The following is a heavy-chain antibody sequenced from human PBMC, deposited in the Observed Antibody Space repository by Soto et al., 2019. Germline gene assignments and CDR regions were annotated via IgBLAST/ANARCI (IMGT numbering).Heavy chain of an antibody. Sequence: QVTLKESGPVLVKPTETLTLTCTVSGFSLSDGRVGVSWIRQPPGKALEWLANIFSNDEKSYSTSLKSRLTSPKDTSKRQVVLTMTNMDPVDTATYYCARIRSRGDYVAGWFDPWGQGTLVTVSS. CDR1: GFSLSDGRVG. V-gene: IGHV2-26*01. J-gene: IGHJ5*02. D-gene: IGHD4-17*01. CDR3: ARIRSRGDYVAGWFDP. CDR2: IFSNDEK.